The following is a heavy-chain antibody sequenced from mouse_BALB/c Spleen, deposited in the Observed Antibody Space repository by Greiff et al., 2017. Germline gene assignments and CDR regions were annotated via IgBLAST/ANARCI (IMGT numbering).Heavy chain of an antibody. V-gene: IGHV5-6-4*01. CDR1: GFTFSSYT. CDR2: ISSGGSYT. D-gene: IGHD1-1*02. J-gene: IGHJ4*01. Sequence: EVKLMESGGGLVKPGGSLKLSCAASGFTFSSYTMSWVRQTPEKRLEWVATISSGGSYTYYPDSVKGRFTISRDNAKNTLYLQMSSLKSEDTAMYYCTRGGNYDYDAMDYWGQGTSVTVSS. CDR3: TRGGNYDYDAMDY.